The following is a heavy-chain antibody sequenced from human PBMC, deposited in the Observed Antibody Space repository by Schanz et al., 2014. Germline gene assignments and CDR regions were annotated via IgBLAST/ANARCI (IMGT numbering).Heavy chain of an antibody. CDR1: GFIVRSNY. CDR2: ITGASDHI. Sequence: VQLVESGGGVVQPGRSLRLSCAVSGFIVRSNYMTWVRQAPGKGLEWVSGITGASDHIDYAESVKGRFTISRDNSKNTLYLQMDSLRAEDTAVYFCAKKVPAYNPFDSWGQGTLVTVSS. J-gene: IGHJ4*02. D-gene: IGHD1-1*01. CDR3: AKKVPAYNPFDS. V-gene: IGHV3-23*04.